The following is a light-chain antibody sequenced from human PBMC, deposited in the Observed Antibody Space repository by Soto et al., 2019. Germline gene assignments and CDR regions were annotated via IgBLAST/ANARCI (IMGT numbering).Light chain of an antibody. CDR1: QSVSSS. CDR3: QQYNKWPRT. J-gene: IGKJ1*01. CDR2: GAS. Sequence: EVVMTQSPATLSVSPGERATLPCRASQSVSSSLAWYQQTPGQAPRLLIYGASTRATGVPARFSGSGSGTEFTLTISSLQSEDFAVYYCQQYNKWPRTFGQGTKV. V-gene: IGKV3-15*01.